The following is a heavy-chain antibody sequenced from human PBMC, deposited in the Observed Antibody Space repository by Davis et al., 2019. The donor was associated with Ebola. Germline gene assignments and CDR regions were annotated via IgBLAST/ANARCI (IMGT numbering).Heavy chain of an antibody. J-gene: IGHJ4*02. CDR2: IYYRGDT. Sequence: PGGSLRLSCAVSGDSITRGNYFCAWIRQPPGKGLEWIGSIYYRGDTYYNPSLKSRVTMSVDTSKNQFSLKLTSVTAADTAVYYCAREPAYCSGGSCFDYWGQGTLVTVSS. CDR3: AREPAYCSGGSCFDY. V-gene: IGHV4-39*07. CDR1: GDSITRGNYF. D-gene: IGHD2-15*01.